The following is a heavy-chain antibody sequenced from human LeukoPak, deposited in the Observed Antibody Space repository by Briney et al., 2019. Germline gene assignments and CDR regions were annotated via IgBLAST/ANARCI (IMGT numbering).Heavy chain of an antibody. J-gene: IGHJ6*02. D-gene: IGHD6-13*01. Sequence: SETLSLTCTVSGGSISSYYWSWIRQPPGKGLEWSGYIYYSGSTNYNPSLKSRVTISVDTSKKQFSLKLSSVTAADTAVYYCATQGGYSSSWYAFHYGMDVWGQGTTVTVSS. V-gene: IGHV4-59*01. CDR3: ATQGGYSSSWYAFHYGMDV. CDR2: IYYSGST. CDR1: GGSISSYY.